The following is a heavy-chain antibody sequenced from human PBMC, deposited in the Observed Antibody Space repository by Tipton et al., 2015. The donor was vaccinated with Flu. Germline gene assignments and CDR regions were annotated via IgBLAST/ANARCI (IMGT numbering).Heavy chain of an antibody. J-gene: IGHJ4*02. CDR3: AKVIPEKVAGLDY. CDR1: GFTFSRYG. CDR2: FSASRGTT. D-gene: IGHD6-19*01. Sequence: AVSGFTFSRYGMSWVRQAPGKGLEWVSGFSASRGTTYFADSVKGRFTISRDNYKNTLYLQMNSVRADDTAVYYCAKVIPEKVAGLDYWGRGTLVTVSS. V-gene: IGHV3-23*01.